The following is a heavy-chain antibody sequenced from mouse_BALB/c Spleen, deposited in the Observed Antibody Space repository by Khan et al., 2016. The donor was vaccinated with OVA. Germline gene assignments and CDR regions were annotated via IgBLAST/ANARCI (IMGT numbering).Heavy chain of an antibody. D-gene: IGHD2-10*02. V-gene: IGHV14-3*02. CDR2: IDPANGNT. CDR3: ARARYGNFDY. CDR1: GFNIKDTY. Sequence: VQLQQSGAELVKPGASVKLSCTASGFNIKDTYMHWVKQRPEQGLEWIGRIDPANGNTKYDPKFQGKATITADTSSNTAYLQLSSLTSEDTAVYYYARARYGNFDYWGQGTTLTVSS. J-gene: IGHJ2*01.